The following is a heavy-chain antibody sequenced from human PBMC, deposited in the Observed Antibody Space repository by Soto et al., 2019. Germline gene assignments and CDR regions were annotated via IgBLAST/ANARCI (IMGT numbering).Heavy chain of an antibody. V-gene: IGHV4-30-2*01. CDR2: MYHSGST. CDR1: GGSISSGDYS. D-gene: IGHD4-17*01. Sequence: QLQLQESGSGLVKPSQTLSLTCAVSGGSISSGDYSCSWLRQPPGKGLEWIGYMYHSGSTYYKPSLEGRVTRSVDRSKNKSALKLSSGTAEDTAVYYCDRVDGDYWLVWGRGTMVAVSS. J-gene: IGHJ2*01. CDR3: DRVDGDYWLV.